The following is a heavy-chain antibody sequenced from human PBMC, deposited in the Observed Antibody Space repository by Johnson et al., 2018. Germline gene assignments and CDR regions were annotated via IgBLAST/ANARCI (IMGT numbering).Heavy chain of an antibody. J-gene: IGHJ3*02. Sequence: VQLVESGAEMRNPGASVKVSCKASGYSFTAHYIHWVRQAPGQGLEWMGWINPNTGGTNYAQRFQGWVTMTRDTSISTAYLELSRLRSDETAVYFCARDRPTGGYSFVIWGQGTMVTVSS. CDR1: GYSFTAHY. CDR2: INPNTGGT. V-gene: IGHV1-2*04. CDR3: ARDRPTGGYSFVI. D-gene: IGHD3-22*01.